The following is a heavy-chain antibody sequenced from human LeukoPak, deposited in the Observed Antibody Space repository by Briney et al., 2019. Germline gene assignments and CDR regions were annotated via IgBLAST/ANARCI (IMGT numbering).Heavy chain of an antibody. J-gene: IGHJ4*02. CDR3: AKEFYYGSGSYYPTFDY. CDR1: KFTFSSYA. Sequence: PGGSLGLSCAASKFTFSSYAVSWVRQAPGKGLEWVSAISDSGGSTYYADSVKGRFTISRDNSKNTLYLQMNSLRAEDTAVYYCAKEFYYGSGSYYPTFDYWGQGTLVTVSS. V-gene: IGHV3-23*01. CDR2: ISDSGGST. D-gene: IGHD3-10*01.